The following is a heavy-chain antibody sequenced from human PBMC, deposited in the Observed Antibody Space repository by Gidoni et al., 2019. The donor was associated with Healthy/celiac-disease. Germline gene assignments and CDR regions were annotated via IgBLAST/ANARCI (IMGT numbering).Heavy chain of an antibody. V-gene: IGHV3-30-3*01. CDR2: ISYDGSNK. D-gene: IGHD3-3*01. J-gene: IGHJ4*02. CDR3: AREGAYDFWSGYSSPHFGY. CDR1: GFTFSSYA. Sequence: QVQLVESGGGVVQPGRSLRLSCAASGFTFSSYAMHWVRQAPGKGLVWVAVISYDGSNKYYADSVKGRFTISRDNSKNTLYLQMNSLRAEDTAVYYCAREGAYDFWSGYSSPHFGYWGQGTLVTVSS.